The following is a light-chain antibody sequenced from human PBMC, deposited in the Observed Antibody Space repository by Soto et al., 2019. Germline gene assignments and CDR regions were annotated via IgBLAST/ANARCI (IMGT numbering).Light chain of an antibody. CDR1: QSVSSNY. CDR3: QQYCTSVWT. V-gene: IGKV3-20*01. CDR2: GAS. J-gene: IGKJ1*01. Sequence: EIVVTQSPGTLSLSPGERATLSCRASQSVSSNYLGWYQQKPGQAPRLLIYGASSRATCIPDMFSGSGSGTDFTLTISRLEPEDFAVYYCQQYCTSVWTFGQGTKVEIK.